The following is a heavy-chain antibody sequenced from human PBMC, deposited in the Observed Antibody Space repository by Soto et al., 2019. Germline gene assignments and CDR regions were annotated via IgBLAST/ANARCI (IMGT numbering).Heavy chain of an antibody. CDR1: GFTFSDYA. Sequence: QVQLVESGGGVVQPGRSLRLSCAASGFTFSDYAMHWVRQAPGKGLEWVAVIWYDERKKYYADSVQGRFIISRDKTQNTLYLQMNSLRAEDTAVYYCATDEAPSERGFSDYDYWGQGTLVTVSS. J-gene: IGHJ4*02. V-gene: IGHV3-33*01. CDR3: ATDEAPSERGFSDYDY. CDR2: IWYDERKK. D-gene: IGHD5-12*01.